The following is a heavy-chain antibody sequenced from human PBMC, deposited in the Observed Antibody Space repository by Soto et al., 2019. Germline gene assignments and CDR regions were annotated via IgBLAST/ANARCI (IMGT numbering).Heavy chain of an antibody. CDR3: GRQPGHCGSTTCFGYYSVDV. V-gene: IGHV4-39*01. CDR1: GLSISSSSYS. Sequence: SETLSLTCSVPGLSISSSSYSWGWIRQPPGKGLEWIGTIYYSGSTHYNPSLEGRVAISADTPNNQLSLRLSSVTAADTAVYYCGRQPGHCGSTTCFGYYSVDVWGQGTTVTVS. D-gene: IGHD2-2*01. J-gene: IGHJ6*02. CDR2: IYYSGST.